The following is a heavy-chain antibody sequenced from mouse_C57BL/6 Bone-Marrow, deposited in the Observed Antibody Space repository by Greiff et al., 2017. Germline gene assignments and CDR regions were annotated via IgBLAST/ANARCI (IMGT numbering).Heavy chain of an antibody. Sequence: QVQLQQSGAELARPGASVKLSCKASGYTFTSYGISWVKQRTGQGLEGIGEIYPRSGNTYYNEKFKGKATLTADKYSSTAYMELRSLTSEDAAVYYCARVGLVYYDYDWFAYWGQGTLVTVSA. J-gene: IGHJ3*01. CDR2: IYPRSGNT. CDR1: GYTFTSYG. V-gene: IGHV1-81*01. D-gene: IGHD2-4*01. CDR3: ARVGLVYYDYDWFAY.